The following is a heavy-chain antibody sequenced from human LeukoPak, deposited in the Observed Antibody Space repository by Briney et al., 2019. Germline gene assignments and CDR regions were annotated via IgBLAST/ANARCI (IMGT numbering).Heavy chain of an antibody. Sequence: GGSLRLSCAASGFTFSSYIMNWVRQAPGKGLEWVSYIRSSSSTIYYADSVKGRFTISRDNAKNSQYLQMNSLRAEDTAVYYCARGAARLDYWGQGTLVTVSS. CDR1: GFTFSSYI. V-gene: IGHV3-48*04. CDR2: IRSSSSTI. J-gene: IGHJ4*02. CDR3: ARGAARLDY. D-gene: IGHD6-6*01.